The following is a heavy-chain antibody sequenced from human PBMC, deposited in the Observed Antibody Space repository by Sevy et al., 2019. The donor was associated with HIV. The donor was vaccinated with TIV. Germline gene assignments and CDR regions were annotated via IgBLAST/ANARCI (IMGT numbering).Heavy chain of an antibody. D-gene: IGHD3-22*01. J-gene: IGHJ4*02. CDR2: INHSGST. Sequence: SETLSLTCAVYGGSFSGYYWSWIRQPPGKGLEWIGEINHSGSTNYNPSLKSRVTISVDTSKNQFSLKLSSVTAADTAVYYCTLGDSSGPTPRDYWGQGTLVTVSS. CDR1: GGSFSGYY. V-gene: IGHV4-34*01. CDR3: TLGDSSGPTPRDY.